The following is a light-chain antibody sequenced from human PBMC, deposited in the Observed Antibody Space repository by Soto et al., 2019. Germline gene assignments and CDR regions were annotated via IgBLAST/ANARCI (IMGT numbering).Light chain of an antibody. J-gene: IGKJ4*01. V-gene: IGKV3-11*01. Sequence: PATLSLSPGERATLSFRASQSVSSYLAWYQQKPGQAPRLLIYDASNRATGIPARFSGSGSGTDFTLTISSLEPEDFAVYYCQQRSNWLTFGGGTKVAIK. CDR2: DAS. CDR3: QQRSNWLT. CDR1: QSVSSY.